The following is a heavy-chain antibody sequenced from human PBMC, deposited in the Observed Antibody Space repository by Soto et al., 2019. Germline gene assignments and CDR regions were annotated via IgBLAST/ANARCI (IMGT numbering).Heavy chain of an antibody. CDR1: GFTFSSYA. Sequence: GGSLRLSCAASGFTFSSYAMSWVRQAPGKGLEWVSAISGSGGSTYYADSVKGRFTISRDNSKNTLYLQMNSLRAEDTAVYYCAYWSNLPLSSSRLRFLEWLSDAFDIWGQGTMVTVSS. V-gene: IGHV3-23*01. CDR3: AYWSNLPLSSSRLRFLEWLSDAFDI. J-gene: IGHJ3*02. D-gene: IGHD3-3*01. CDR2: ISGSGGST.